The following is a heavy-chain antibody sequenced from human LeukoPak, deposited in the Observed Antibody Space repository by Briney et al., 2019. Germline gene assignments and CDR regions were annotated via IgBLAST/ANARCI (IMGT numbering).Heavy chain of an antibody. CDR1: GYTFTYYY. CDR2: INPSSGST. D-gene: IGHD4-17*01. CDR3: ARAETTVTPFNY. J-gene: IGHJ4*02. Sequence: GASVKVSCKASGYTFTYYYMHWVRQAPGQGLEWMGIINPSSGSTSYAQKFQGRVTMTRDTSTSTVYMDVSSLRSDDTAVYYCARAETTVTPFNYWGQGTLVTVSS. V-gene: IGHV1-46*01.